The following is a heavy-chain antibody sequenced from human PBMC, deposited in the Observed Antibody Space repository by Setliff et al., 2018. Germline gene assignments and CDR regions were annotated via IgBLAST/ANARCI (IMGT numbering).Heavy chain of an antibody. CDR2: INSSSGGT. CDR1: RYTFNDYY. Sequence: ASVKVSCKAFRYTFNDYYIHWVRQTPGQGLEWMGRINSSSGGTDDAQNFLGRVTMTRDTAISTAYMELSRLTSDDTAVYYCARAEYTSSSLYYYMDVWGKGTTVTVSS. J-gene: IGHJ6*03. CDR3: ARAEYTSSSLYYYMDV. V-gene: IGHV1-2*06. D-gene: IGHD6-6*01.